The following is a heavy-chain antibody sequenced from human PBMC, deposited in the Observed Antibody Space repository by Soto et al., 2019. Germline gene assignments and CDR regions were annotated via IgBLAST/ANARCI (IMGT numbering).Heavy chain of an antibody. CDR1: GISVSTSDYY. CDR3: AGFVVPASRNSDFDY. Sequence: SETLSLTCTVSGISVSTSDYYWGWVRQPTGKGLDWIGNIYYSGSTSYNPSLRSRVTLSVDTSKNQFSLRLNSVTVADTAVYFCAGFVVPASRNSDFDYWGQGTLVTVSS. D-gene: IGHD2-15*01. V-gene: IGHV4-39*01. J-gene: IGHJ4*02. CDR2: IYYSGST.